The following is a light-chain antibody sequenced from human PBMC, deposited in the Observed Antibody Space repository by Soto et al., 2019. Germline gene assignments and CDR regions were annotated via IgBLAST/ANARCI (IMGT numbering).Light chain of an antibody. CDR2: STN. V-gene: IGLV8-61*01. J-gene: IGLJ3*02. Sequence: QTVVTQEPSFSVSPGGTVTLTCGLSSGSVSTSYYPSWYQQTPGQAPRTLIYSTNTRSSGVPDRFSGSILGNKAALTITGAQADEESDYYCVLYMGSGSWVFGGGTKVTVL. CDR3: VLYMGSGSWV. CDR1: SGSVSTSYY.